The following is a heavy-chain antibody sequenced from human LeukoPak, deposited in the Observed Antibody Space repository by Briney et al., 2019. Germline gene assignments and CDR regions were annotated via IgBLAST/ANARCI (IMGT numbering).Heavy chain of an antibody. CDR2: IVVGSGNT. CDR1: GFTFTSSA. V-gene: IGHV1-58*01. D-gene: IGHD3-22*01. CDR3: AAVPSGYASLSAFDI. J-gene: IGHJ3*02. Sequence: SVKVSCKASGFTFTSSAVQWVLQARGQRLEWIGWIVVGSGNTNYAQKFQERVTITRDMSTSTACMELSSLRSEDTAVYYCAAVPSGYASLSAFDIWGQGTMVTVSS.